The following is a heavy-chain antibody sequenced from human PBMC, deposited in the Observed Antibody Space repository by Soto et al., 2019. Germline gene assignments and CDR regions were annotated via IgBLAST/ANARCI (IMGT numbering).Heavy chain of an antibody. Sequence: LRLSCEGSGFTSSSYVMHWVRQAPGKGLEWVALISFDGSKKNYADSVKGRSTISRDNSKNMMYLQMNSLRPEDTAVYYCARGVFYYYGSSGYSPDYWGQGTLVTVSS. CDR1: GFTSSSYV. J-gene: IGHJ4*02. V-gene: IGHV3-30-3*01. D-gene: IGHD3-22*01. CDR2: ISFDGSKK. CDR3: ARGVFYYYGSSGYSPDY.